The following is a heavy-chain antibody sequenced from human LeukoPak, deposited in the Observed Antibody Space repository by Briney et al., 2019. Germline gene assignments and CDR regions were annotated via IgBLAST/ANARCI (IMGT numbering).Heavy chain of an antibody. CDR2: IYYSGST. CDR1: GGSISSYY. J-gene: IGHJ4*02. Sequence: SETLSLTCTVSGGSISSYYWSWIRQPPGKGLEWIGYIYYSGSTNYNPSLKSRVTISVDTSKNQFSLKLSSVTAADTAVYYCARDPKGYYFDYWAREPWSPSPQ. V-gene: IGHV4-59*01. CDR3: ARDPKGYYFDY.